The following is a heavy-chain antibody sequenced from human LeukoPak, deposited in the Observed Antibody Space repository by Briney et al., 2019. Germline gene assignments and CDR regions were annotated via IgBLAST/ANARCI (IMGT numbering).Heavy chain of an antibody. J-gene: IGHJ4*02. CDR1: GYTFIHYF. D-gene: IGHD7-27*01. V-gene: IGHV1-2*06. CDR3: ARDLSSTPNWELDF. CDR2: INSNSGGT. Sequence: GASVKVSCKASGYTFIHYFIHWVRQAPGQGLEWMGRINSNSGGTEYAQKFQGRVTMTRDTSITTVYMELSSLTSDDTAVYYRARDLSSTPNWELDFWGQGTLVTVSS.